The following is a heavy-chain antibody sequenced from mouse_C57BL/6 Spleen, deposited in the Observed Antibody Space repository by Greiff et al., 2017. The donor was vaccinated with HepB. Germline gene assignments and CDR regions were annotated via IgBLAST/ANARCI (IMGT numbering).Heavy chain of an antibody. CDR1: GYSFTDYN. D-gene: IGHD1-1*01. CDR2: INPNYGTT. V-gene: IGHV1-39*01. J-gene: IGHJ1*03. Sequence: VQLQQSGPELVKPGASVKISCKASGYSFTDYNMNWVKQSNGKSLEWIGVINPNYGTTSYNQKFKGKATLTVDQSSSTAYMQLNSLTSEDSAVYYCAREDYYGSSYLYWYFDVWGTGTTVTVSS. CDR3: AREDYYGSSYLYWYFDV.